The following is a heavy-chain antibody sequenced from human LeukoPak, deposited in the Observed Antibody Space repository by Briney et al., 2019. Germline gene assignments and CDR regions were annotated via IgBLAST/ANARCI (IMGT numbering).Heavy chain of an antibody. V-gene: IGHV4-61*02. D-gene: IGHD6-13*01. CDR2: IYASGST. Sequence: PSETLSLTCTVSGGSISTGSYYWSWIRQPAGKGLEWIGRIYASGSTNYNPSLKSRVTISVDTSTKQFSLKLSSVTPASTAVYDWARDRGGWYSSIPYYFDYWGQGTLVTVSS. CDR1: GGSISTGSYY. CDR3: ARDRGGWYSSIPYYFDY. J-gene: IGHJ4*02.